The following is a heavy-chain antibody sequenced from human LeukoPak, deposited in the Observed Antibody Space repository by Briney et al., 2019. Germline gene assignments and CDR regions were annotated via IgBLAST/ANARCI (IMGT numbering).Heavy chain of an antibody. CDR3: AREAITIFGLVRTQTTKGPHRFDP. CDR2: INPSGGST. J-gene: IGHJ5*02. Sequence: ASVKVSCKASGYTFTSYHMHWVRQAPGQGLEWMGIINPSGGSTNYAQRFRGRVTMTRDMSTGTVYMELSSLTSEDTAVYYCAREAITIFGLVRTQTTKGPHRFDPWGQGTLFTVSS. D-gene: IGHD3-3*01. CDR1: GYTFTSYH. V-gene: IGHV1-46*01.